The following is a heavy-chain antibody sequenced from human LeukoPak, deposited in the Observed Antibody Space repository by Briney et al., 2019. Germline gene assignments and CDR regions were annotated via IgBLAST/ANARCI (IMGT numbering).Heavy chain of an antibody. CDR1: GFTFSSYA. CDR3: AKFSVDYYDSSGYFTFDY. CDR2: ISGSGGST. J-gene: IGHJ4*02. D-gene: IGHD3-22*01. V-gene: IGHV3-23*01. Sequence: GGSLRLSCAASGFTFSSYAMSWVRQAPGKGLEWVSAISGSGGSTYYADSVKGRFTISRDNSKNTLYLQMNSLRAEDTAVYYCAKFSVDYYDSSGYFTFDYWGQGTLVTVSS.